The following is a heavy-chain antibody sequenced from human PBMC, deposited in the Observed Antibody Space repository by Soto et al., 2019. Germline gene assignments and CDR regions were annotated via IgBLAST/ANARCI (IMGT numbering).Heavy chain of an antibody. D-gene: IGHD3-3*01. J-gene: IGHJ4*02. Sequence: SETLSLTCTVSGGSNGSYYWSWVRQPPGKGLEWIGYIHFSGRTNYNPSPKSRVTISVDTSKNQFSLKLSTVTAADTAAYFCARARPYYGFDHWGQGTLVTVSS. CDR3: ARARPYYGFDH. CDR2: IHFSGRT. CDR1: GGSNGSYY. V-gene: IGHV4-59*01.